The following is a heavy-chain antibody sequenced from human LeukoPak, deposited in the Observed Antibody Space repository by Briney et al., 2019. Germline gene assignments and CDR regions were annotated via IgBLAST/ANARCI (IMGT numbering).Heavy chain of an antibody. CDR3: AKIYGTFDY. J-gene: IGHJ4*02. V-gene: IGHV3-30*18. D-gene: IGHD4-17*01. CDR1: GFTFSSYG. Sequence: PGGSLRLSWAASGFTFSSYGMHWVRQAPGKGLEWVAVISYDGSNKYYADSVKGRFTISRDNSKNTLYLQMNSLRAEDTAVYYCAKIYGTFDYWGQGTLVTVSS. CDR2: ISYDGSNK.